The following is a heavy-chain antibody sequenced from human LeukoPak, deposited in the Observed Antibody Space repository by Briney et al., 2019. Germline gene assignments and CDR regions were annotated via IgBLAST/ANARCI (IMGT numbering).Heavy chain of an antibody. J-gene: IGHJ4*02. CDR3: ARTLYIAAVPGGFDY. V-gene: IGHV1-2*02. D-gene: IGHD6-13*01. CDR2: INPKNAGT. CDR1: GYTFTGHY. Sequence: ASVKVSCKASGYTFTGHYMHWVRQAPGQGLEWMGSINPKNAGTHFAQRFQGRVTMTRDTSISTVYMELSRLRSDDTALYYCARTLYIAAVPGGFDYWGQGTLITVSS.